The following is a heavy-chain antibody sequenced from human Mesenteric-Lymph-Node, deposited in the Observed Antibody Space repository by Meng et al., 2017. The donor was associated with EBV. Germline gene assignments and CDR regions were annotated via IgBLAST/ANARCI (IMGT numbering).Heavy chain of an antibody. CDR2: ISYDGNNQ. D-gene: IGHD3-10*01. J-gene: IGHJ4*02. Sequence: QVQPVESGGGVVQPWRSLRLSCAASGFTFSNFGLHWVRQAPGKGLEWVALISYDGNNQYYADSVKGRFTISRDNSKNTLYLQMNSLRVEDTAVYYCAKNYYHFDYWGQGTLVTVSS. CDR1: GFTFSNFG. V-gene: IGHV3-30*18. CDR3: AKNYYHFDY.